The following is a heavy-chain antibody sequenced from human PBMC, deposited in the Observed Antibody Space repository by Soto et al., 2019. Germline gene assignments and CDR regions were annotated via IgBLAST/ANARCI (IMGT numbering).Heavy chain of an antibody. CDR2: ISGSGGST. Sequence: SLRLSCAASGFTFNSYAMSWVRQAPGKGLEWVSAISGSGGSTYYADSVKGRFTISRDNSKNTLYLQMNSLRAEDTAVYYCAKGGSGSYYEVYYYYGMDVWGQGTTVTVSS. CDR3: AKGGSGSYYEVYYYYGMDV. V-gene: IGHV3-23*01. J-gene: IGHJ6*02. CDR1: GFTFNSYA. D-gene: IGHD1-26*01.